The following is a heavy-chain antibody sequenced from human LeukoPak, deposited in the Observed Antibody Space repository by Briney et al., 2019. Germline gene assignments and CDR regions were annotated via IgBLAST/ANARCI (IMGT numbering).Heavy chain of an antibody. CDR1: GYTFTSYG. D-gene: IGHD2-15*01. J-gene: IGHJ4*02. CDR3: ARADIVVVVAADYYFDY. CDR2: ISAYNGNT. V-gene: IGHV1-18*01. Sequence: EAAVKVSCKASGYTFTSYGISWVRQAPGQGLEWMGWISAYNGNTNYAQKLQGRVTMTTDTSTSTAYMELRSLRSEDTAVYYCARADIVVVVAADYYFDYWGQGTLVTVSS.